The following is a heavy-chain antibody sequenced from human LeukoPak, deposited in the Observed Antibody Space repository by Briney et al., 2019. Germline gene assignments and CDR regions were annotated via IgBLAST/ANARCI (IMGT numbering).Heavy chain of an antibody. CDR1: GFTVSSNY. J-gene: IGHJ4*02. CDR2: IYSRGSP. CDR3: ARDRDGYNYFDY. Sequence: PGGSLRLCCAASGFTVSSNYMSWVPQAPGKGLEWVSVIYSRGSPHYTDAVKGRFTISRDNSKNTLYLQMNSLRAEDTAVYYCARDRDGYNYFDYWGQGTLVTVSS. V-gene: IGHV3-66*01. D-gene: IGHD5-24*01.